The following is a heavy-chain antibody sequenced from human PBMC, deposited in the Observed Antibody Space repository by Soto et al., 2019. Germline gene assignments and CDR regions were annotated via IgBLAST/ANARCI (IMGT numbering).Heavy chain of an antibody. CDR3: ARDPRRQRQYYYYGMDV. Sequence: QVQLVESGGGVVQPGRSLRLSCAASGVTFRSYAMHWVRQAPGKGLEWVAVISYDGSNKYYADSVKGRFTISRDNSKNTLYLQMNSLRAEDTAVYYCARDPRRQRQYYYYGMDVWGQGTTVTVSS. V-gene: IGHV3-30-3*01. J-gene: IGHJ6*02. CDR1: GVTFRSYA. D-gene: IGHD6-25*01. CDR2: ISYDGSNK.